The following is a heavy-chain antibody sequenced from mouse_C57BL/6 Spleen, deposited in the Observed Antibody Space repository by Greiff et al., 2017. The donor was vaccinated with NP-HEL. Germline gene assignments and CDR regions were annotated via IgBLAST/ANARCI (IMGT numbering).Heavy chain of an antibody. D-gene: IGHD3-2*02. CDR3: TGSGYDAMDY. CDR1: GFNIKDDY. J-gene: IGHJ4*01. CDR2: IDPENGDT. Sequence: EVQLQQSGAELVRPGASVKLSCTASGFNIKDDYMHWVKQRPEQGLEWIGWIDPENGDTEYASKFQGKATITADTSSNTAYLQLSSLTSEDTAVYYCTGSGYDAMDYWGQGTSVTVSS. V-gene: IGHV14-4*01.